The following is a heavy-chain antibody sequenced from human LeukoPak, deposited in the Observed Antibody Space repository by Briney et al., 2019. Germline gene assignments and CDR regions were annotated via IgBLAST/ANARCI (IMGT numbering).Heavy chain of an antibody. V-gene: IGHV1-18*01. CDR3: ARGKVYYDSSGPFDY. Sequence: GASVKVSCKASGYTFTSYGISWVRQAPGQGLEWMGWISAYNGNTNYAQKLQGRVTMTTDTSTSTAYMELRSLRSDDTAVYYCARGKVYYDSSGPFDYRGQGTLVTVSS. CDR1: GYTFTSYG. J-gene: IGHJ4*02. D-gene: IGHD3-22*01. CDR2: ISAYNGNT.